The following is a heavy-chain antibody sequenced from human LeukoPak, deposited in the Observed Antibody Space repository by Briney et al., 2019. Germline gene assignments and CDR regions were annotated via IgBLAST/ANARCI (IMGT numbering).Heavy chain of an antibody. V-gene: IGHV4-59*01. Sequence: PSETLSLTCTASGDSIRCYYGTWIQQPPGRVQERIGYIHYTWTTSYNPSLQSRVTISVDTSKNQFSLKLNSVNAADTAVYYCVGEGDYWHRFDYWGRGTLVTVSS. CDR1: GDSIRCYY. CDR3: VGEGDYWHRFDY. D-gene: IGHD4-17*01. J-gene: IGHJ4*02. CDR2: IHYTWTT.